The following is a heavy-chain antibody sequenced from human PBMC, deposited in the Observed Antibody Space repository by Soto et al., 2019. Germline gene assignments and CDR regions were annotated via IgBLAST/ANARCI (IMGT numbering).Heavy chain of an antibody. CDR2: INHSGST. Sequence: SETLSLTCAVYVGSFSGYYWSWIRQPPGKGLEWIGEINHSGSTNYNPSLKSRVTISVDTSKNQFSLKLSSVTAADTAVYYCARDPATYYYDSSGYYYARSHYYYGMDVWGQGTTVTVSS. CDR1: VGSFSGYY. CDR3: ARDPATYYYDSSGYYYARSHYYYGMDV. D-gene: IGHD3-22*01. J-gene: IGHJ6*02. V-gene: IGHV4-34*01.